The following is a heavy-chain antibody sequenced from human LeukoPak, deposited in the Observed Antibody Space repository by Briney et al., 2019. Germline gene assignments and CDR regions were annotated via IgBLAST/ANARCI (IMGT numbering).Heavy chain of an antibody. J-gene: IGHJ4*02. CDR3: ARGYYSDYYGSGYYFDY. Sequence: SETLSLTCAVYGGSFSGYYWSWIRQPPGKGLEWIGEINHSGSTNYTPSLKSRVTISVDTSKNQFSLKLSSVTAADTAVYYCARGYYSDYYGSGYYFDYWGQGTLVTVSS. CDR1: GGSFSGYY. CDR2: INHSGST. D-gene: IGHD3-10*01. V-gene: IGHV4-34*01.